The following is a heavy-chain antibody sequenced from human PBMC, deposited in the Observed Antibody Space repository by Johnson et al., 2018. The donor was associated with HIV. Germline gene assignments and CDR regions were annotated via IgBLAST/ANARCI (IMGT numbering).Heavy chain of an antibody. CDR2: IRYDGSNK. J-gene: IGHJ3*02. V-gene: IGHV3-30*02. D-gene: IGHD1-26*01. CDR3: ARDLSEGELGHAFDI. Sequence: QVQLVESGGGLVQPGGSLRLSCAASGFTVSTNSMSWVRQAPGKGLEWVAFIRYDGSNKYYADSVKGRFTISRDNSKNTLYLQMNSLRAEDTAVYYCARDLSEGELGHAFDIWGQGTMVTVSS. CDR1: GFTVSTNS.